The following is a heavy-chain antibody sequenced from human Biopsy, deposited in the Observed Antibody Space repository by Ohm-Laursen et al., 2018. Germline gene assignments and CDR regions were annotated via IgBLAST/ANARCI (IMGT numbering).Heavy chain of an antibody. CDR2: IHKDSTTE. D-gene: IGHD4-17*01. J-gene: IGHJ4*02. CDR1: GFTFSDYY. Sequence: SLRLSCAATGFTFSDYYMNWFRRAPGKGLEWIAYIHKDSTTEYYADSVRGRFTISRDNAKNSLYLQMNSLRADGTAVYYCALAAAQTVTHFDYWGQGTLVTVSS. V-gene: IGHV3-11*01. CDR3: ALAAAQTVTHFDY.